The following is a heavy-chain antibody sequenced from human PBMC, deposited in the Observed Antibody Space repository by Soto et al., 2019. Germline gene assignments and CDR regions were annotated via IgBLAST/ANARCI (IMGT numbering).Heavy chain of an antibody. J-gene: IGHJ5*02. CDR1: GVYFSGYY. Sequence: PSETLSLTCAVYGVYFSGYYWSWIRQPPGKGLEWIGEINHSGSTNYNPSLKSRVTISVDTSKNQFSLKLSSVTAADTAVYYCASSRFDWLLSWFDPWGQGTLVTVSS. CDR2: INHSGST. V-gene: IGHV4-34*01. CDR3: ASSRFDWLLSWFDP. D-gene: IGHD3-9*01.